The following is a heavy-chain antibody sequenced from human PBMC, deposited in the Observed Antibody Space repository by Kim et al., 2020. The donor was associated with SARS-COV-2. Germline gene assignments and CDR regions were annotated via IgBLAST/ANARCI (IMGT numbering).Heavy chain of an antibody. CDR2: IYYSGST. CDR1: GGSISSSSYY. Sequence: SETLSLTCTVSGGSISSSSYYWGWIRQSPGKGLEWIGSIYYSGSTYYNPSLKSRVTISVDTSKNQFSLKLSSVTAADTAVYYCARDGSHYVWGQGTLVTV. CDR3: ARDGSHYV. D-gene: IGHD3-16*01. J-gene: IGHJ4*02. V-gene: IGHV4-39*02.